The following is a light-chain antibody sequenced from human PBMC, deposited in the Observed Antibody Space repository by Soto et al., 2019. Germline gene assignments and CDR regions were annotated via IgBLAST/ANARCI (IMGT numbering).Light chain of an antibody. Sequence: DIVLTQSPVSLPVSPGEPASISCTSSQSLLHSNGYTYLDWYLQKPGQSPQLLIYLAFNRASGVPDRFSGSGSGTEFTLKITKVEAGDVGVYYCMQALQTPLTFGGGTKVEIK. CDR3: MQALQTPLT. J-gene: IGKJ4*01. CDR2: LAF. V-gene: IGKV2-28*01. CDR1: QSLLHSNGYTY.